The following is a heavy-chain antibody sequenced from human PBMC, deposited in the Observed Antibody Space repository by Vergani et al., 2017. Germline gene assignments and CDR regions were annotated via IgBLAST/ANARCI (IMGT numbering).Heavy chain of an antibody. D-gene: IGHD4-23*01. CDR3: ARGDYGGPKSDAFDV. V-gene: IGHV4-39*07. CDR1: NDSVSNTFYY. Sequence: QLQESGPGLVKASETLSLTCTVSNDSVSNTFYYWGWIRQTPGKGLEWIGSIYYSGSTSYNPSLESRVTMSVDTSKSQFSLKLSSVTAADTAVYYCARGDYGGPKSDAFDVWGQGTVVTVSS. J-gene: IGHJ3*01. CDR2: IYYSGST.